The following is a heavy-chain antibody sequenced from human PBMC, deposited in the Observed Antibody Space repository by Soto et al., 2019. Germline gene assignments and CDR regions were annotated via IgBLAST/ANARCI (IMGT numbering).Heavy chain of an antibody. J-gene: IGHJ4*02. CDR2: IKQDGSEK. Sequence: GGAPRPPFGAPGFTLCLYWRSWGRQAPGKGLEWVANIKQDGSEKYYVDSVKGRFTISRDNAKNSLYLQMNSLRAEDTAVYYCARDGLWLRYHVDYWGQGTLVTVSS. D-gene: IGHD6-19*01. CDR3: ARDGLWLRYHVDY. CDR1: GFTLCLYW. V-gene: IGHV3-7*01.